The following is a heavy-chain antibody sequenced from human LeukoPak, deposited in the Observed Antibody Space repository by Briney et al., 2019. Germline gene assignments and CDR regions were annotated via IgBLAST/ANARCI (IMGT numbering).Heavy chain of an antibody. J-gene: IGHJ5*02. Sequence: SQTLSLTCAISGDSVSSYSAAWNWIRQSPSRGLEWLGRTYYRSRWYNDYAISVKSRITINPDTSKNQFSLHLNSVTPGDTAVYYCARGTATVPYPINWFDPWGQGTLVTVSS. V-gene: IGHV6-1*01. CDR2: TYYRSRWYN. CDR3: ARGTATVPYPINWFDP. CDR1: GDSVSSYSAA. D-gene: IGHD1-14*01.